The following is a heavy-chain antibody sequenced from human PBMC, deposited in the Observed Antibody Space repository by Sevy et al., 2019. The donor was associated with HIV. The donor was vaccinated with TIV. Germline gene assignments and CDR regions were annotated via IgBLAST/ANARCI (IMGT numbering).Heavy chain of an antibody. J-gene: IGHJ5*02. D-gene: IGHD2-15*01. Sequence: SETLSLTCTVSGGSISSSSYYWGWIRQPPGKGLEWIGSIYYSGSTYYNPSLKSRVTISVDTSKNQFSLKLSSVTAADTAVYYCARHRSAEDIVVFDPWGQGTLVTVSS. CDR2: IYYSGST. CDR1: GGSISSSSYY. V-gene: IGHV4-39*01. CDR3: ARHRSAEDIVVFDP.